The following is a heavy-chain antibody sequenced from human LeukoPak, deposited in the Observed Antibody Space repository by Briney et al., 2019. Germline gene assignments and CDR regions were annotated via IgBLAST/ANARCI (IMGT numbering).Heavy chain of an antibody. CDR2: IYHSGST. CDR3: ARDHMVYAFWFDP. Sequence: SETLSLTCTVSGYSISSGYYWGWIRQPPGKGVEWIGSIYHSGSTYYNPSLKSRVTISVDTSKNQFSLKLSSVTAADTAVYYCARDHMVYAFWFDPWGQGTLVTVSS. CDR1: GYSISSGYY. V-gene: IGHV4-38-2*02. J-gene: IGHJ5*02. D-gene: IGHD2-8*01.